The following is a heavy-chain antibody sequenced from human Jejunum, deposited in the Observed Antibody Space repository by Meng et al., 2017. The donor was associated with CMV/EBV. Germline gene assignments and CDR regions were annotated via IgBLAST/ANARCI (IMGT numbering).Heavy chain of an antibody. CDR3: ATGERQWQLLFDC. J-gene: IGHJ4*02. CDR2: IKSYGDGGLT. D-gene: IGHD1-26*01. Sequence: GLAFTKAWVGWVRQTPGKGLEWVGRIKSYGDGGLTDYATRVKGRFTISRDDSENTLYLHMNSLDVEDTGVYYCATGERQWQLLFDCWGQGTLVTVSS. CDR1: GLAFTKAW. V-gene: IGHV3-15*01.